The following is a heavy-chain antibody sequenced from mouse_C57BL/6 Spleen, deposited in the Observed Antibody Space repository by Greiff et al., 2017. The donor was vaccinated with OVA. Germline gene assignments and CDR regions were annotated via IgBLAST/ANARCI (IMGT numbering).Heavy chain of an antibody. CDR1: GYSITSGYY. D-gene: IGHD2-3*01. Sequence: EVQLQQSGPGLVKPSQSLSLTCSVTGYSITSGYYWNWIRQFPGNKLEWMGYISYDGSNNYNPSLKNRISITRDTSKNQFFLKLNSVTTEDTATYYCAREGLYDGYNERIFNYWGQGTTLTVSS. V-gene: IGHV3-6*01. CDR2: ISYDGSN. J-gene: IGHJ2*01. CDR3: AREGLYDGYNERIFNY.